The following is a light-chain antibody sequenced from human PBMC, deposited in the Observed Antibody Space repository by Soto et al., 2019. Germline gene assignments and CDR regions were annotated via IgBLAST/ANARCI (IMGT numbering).Light chain of an antibody. Sequence: QSALTQPASVSGSPGQSITISCTGTSSNVGGYNHVSWYQLHPGKAPKLMIYEVSNRPSGVSSRFSGSKSGNTASLTISGLQTEDEADYYCSSYTSSTTLEVFGGGTKLTVL. J-gene: IGLJ3*02. CDR1: SSNVGGYNH. CDR3: SSYTSSTTLEV. CDR2: EVS. V-gene: IGLV2-14*01.